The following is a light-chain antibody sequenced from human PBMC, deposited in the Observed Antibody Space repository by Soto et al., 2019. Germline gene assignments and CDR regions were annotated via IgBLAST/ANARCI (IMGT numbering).Light chain of an antibody. CDR1: SSEVGGYNY. J-gene: IGLJ1*01. V-gene: IGLV2-14*03. CDR3: SSYTSSSTYG. Sequence: QSALTQPASESGSPGQSITISCTGTSSEVGGYNYVSWHQQHPGKAPKLMIYDVSNRPSGVSNRFSGSKSGNTASLTISGLQAEDEADYYCSSYTSSSTYGFGTGTKVTVL. CDR2: DVS.